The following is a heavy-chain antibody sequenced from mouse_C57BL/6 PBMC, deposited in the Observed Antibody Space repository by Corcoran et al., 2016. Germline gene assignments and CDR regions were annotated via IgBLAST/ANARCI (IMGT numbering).Heavy chain of an antibody. V-gene: IGHV1-26*01. CDR2: INPNNGGT. CDR3: GRGYCEAWFAY. Sequence: EVQLQQSGPELVKPGASVKLSCKASGYTFTDYYMNWVKQSHGKSLEWIGCINPNNGGTSYNQKFKGKATLTVDKSSSTAYMQLSRLTSEDSAVYYGGRGYCEAWFAYWGQGTMVTVSA. J-gene: IGHJ3*01. CDR1: GYTFTDYY.